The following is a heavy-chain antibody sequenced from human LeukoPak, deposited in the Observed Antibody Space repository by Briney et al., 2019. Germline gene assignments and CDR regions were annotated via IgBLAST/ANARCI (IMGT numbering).Heavy chain of an antibody. CDR1: GFTFSSYS. CDR3: ARGYSRAAFDI. Sequence: GGSLRLSCAASGFTFSSYSMNWVRQAPGKGLEWVSFISSIGGTTYYADSVKGRFTVSRDNGKNSLLLQMNSLRAEDTALYYCARGYSRAAFDIWGQGTVVAVSS. CDR2: ISSIGGTT. J-gene: IGHJ3*02. V-gene: IGHV3-48*01. D-gene: IGHD2-15*01.